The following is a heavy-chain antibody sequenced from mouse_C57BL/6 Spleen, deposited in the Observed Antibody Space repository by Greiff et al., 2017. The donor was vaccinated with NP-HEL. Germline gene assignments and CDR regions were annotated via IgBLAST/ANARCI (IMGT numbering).Heavy chain of an antibody. CDR2: IYPSDSET. CDR1: GYTFTSYW. V-gene: IGHV1-61*01. D-gene: IGHD2-1*01. Sequence: QVQLQQPGAELVRPGSSVKLSCKASGYTFTSYWMEWVKQRPGQGLEWIGNIYPSDSETHYNQKFKDKATLTVDKSSSTAYMQLSSLTSEDSAVYYCAREGNYVGDYAMDYWGQGTSVTVSS. CDR3: AREGNYVGDYAMDY. J-gene: IGHJ4*01.